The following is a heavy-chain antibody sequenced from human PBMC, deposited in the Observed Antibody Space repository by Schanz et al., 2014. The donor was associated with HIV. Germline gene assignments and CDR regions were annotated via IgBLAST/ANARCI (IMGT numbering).Heavy chain of an antibody. V-gene: IGHV3-33*01. D-gene: IGHD3-22*01. Sequence: QVQLVESGGGVVQPGRSLRVSCAASGFTFSTYAMHWARQAPGKGLEWVAVIWYDGTNKYYADSVKGRFTISRDNSKNTLYLEMISLRDEDTGVHYCARGRYAPNYYDSSTYPYYFDYWGQGTLVTVSS. CDR2: IWYDGTNK. J-gene: IGHJ4*02. CDR1: GFTFSTYA. CDR3: ARGRYAPNYYDSSTYPYYFDY.